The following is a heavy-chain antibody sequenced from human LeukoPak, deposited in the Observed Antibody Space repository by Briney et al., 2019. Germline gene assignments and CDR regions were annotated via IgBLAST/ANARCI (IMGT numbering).Heavy chain of an antibody. V-gene: IGHV4-34*01. J-gene: IGHJ4*02. CDR2: INHSGSA. Sequence: PSETLSLTCAVYGGSFNGYYWSWIRQPPGKGLEWIGEINHSGSANYNLSLRSRVTISVDTSKNQFSLKLTSVTAADTAVYYCAGYYDSSGYHPYWGQGTLVTVSS. D-gene: IGHD3-22*01. CDR3: AGYYDSSGYHPY. CDR1: GGSFNGYY.